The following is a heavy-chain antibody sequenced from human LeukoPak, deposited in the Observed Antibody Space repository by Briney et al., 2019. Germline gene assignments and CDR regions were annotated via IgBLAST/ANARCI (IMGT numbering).Heavy chain of an antibody. CDR1: GYSISSGYY. CDR3: AALEYSSSSSYYYDYLYV. J-gene: IGHJ6*03. CDR2: IHHSGST. V-gene: IGHV4-38-2*02. D-gene: IGHD6-6*01. Sequence: SETLSLTCSVSGYSISSGYYWGWIRQPPGKGLEWIGSIHHSGSTSYNPSLKSRVTMSVDMSKNHFSLTLSSVTAADTAFYYCAALEYSSSSSYYYDYLYVWGKGTTVTVSS.